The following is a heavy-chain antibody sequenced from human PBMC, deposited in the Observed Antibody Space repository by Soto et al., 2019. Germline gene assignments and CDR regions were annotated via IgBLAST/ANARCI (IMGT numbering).Heavy chain of an antibody. D-gene: IGHD2-8*01. CDR1: GFTFSNAW. J-gene: IGHJ6*02. Sequence: GGSLRLSCAASGFTFSNAWMSWVRQAPGKGLEWVGRIKSKTDGGTTDYAAPVKGRFTISRDDSKNTLYLQMNSLKTEDTAVYYCTTDTGPYCTNGVCYRRVNYYYYYGMDVWGQGTTVTVSS. CDR2: IKSKTDGGTT. CDR3: TTDTGPYCTNGVCYRRVNYYYYYGMDV. V-gene: IGHV3-15*01.